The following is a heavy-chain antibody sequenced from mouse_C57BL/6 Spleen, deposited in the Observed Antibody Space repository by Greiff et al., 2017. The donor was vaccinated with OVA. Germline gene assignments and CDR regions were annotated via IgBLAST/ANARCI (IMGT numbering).Heavy chain of an antibody. Sequence: EVQLQESGAELVRPGASVKLSCTASGFNIKDDYMHWVKQRPEQGLEWIGWIDPENGDTEYASKFQGKATITADTSSNTAYLQLSSLTSEDTAVYYCTHYYGSSSYWYFDVWGTGTTVTVSS. CDR3: THYYGSSSYWYFDV. J-gene: IGHJ1*03. D-gene: IGHD1-1*01. CDR2: IDPENGDT. CDR1: GFNIKDDY. V-gene: IGHV14-4*01.